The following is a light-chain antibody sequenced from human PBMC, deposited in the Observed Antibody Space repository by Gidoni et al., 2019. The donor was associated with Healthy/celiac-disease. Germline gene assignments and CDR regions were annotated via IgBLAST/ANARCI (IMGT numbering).Light chain of an antibody. CDR3: QMYGSSPRT. CDR2: GAS. Sequence: ELVLTQSPGTLSLSPGERATHSCRASQSVSSSYLAWYQQKPGQAPRLLIYGASSRATGIPDRFSGSGSGTDFTLTISRLEPEDFAVYYCQMYGSSPRTVGQGTKVEIK. J-gene: IGKJ1*01. CDR1: QSVSSSY. V-gene: IGKV3-20*01.